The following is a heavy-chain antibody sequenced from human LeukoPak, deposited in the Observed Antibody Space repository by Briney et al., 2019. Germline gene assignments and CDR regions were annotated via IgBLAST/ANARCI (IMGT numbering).Heavy chain of an antibody. CDR1: GFVFEKYY. CDR3: AKSGRDSSTDYFDY. CDR2: ILNDGTTK. J-gene: IGHJ4*02. V-gene: IGHV3-30*02. D-gene: IGHD2-2*01. Sequence: GGSLRLSCQASGFVFEKYYMYWLRQAPGKGLEWVAFILNDGTTKYYADSVKGRFTISRDNSRNTLYMQMNSLRAEDTAVYYCAKSGRDSSTDYFDYWGQGTLVTVSS.